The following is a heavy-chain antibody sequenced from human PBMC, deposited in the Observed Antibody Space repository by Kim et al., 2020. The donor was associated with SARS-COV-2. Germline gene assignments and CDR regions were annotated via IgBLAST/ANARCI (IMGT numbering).Heavy chain of an antibody. V-gene: IGHV3-74*01. D-gene: IGHD6-13*01. Sequence: GGSLRLSCAASGFIFSSHWMYWVRQVPGQGLVYVSRIDMDGRNTNYADSVKGRFTISRDNVKNTLYLQMSGLRAEDTAVYYCVRRYIAPTGNIFDNWGQG. CDR3: VRRYIAPTGNIFDN. CDR2: IDMDGRNT. CDR1: GFIFSSHW. J-gene: IGHJ4*02.